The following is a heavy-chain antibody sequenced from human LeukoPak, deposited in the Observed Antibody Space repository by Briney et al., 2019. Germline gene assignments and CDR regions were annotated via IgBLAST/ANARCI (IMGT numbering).Heavy chain of an antibody. CDR2: IYSGGST. Sequence: GGSLRLSCAVSGFSVSNNYMSWVRQAPGKGLEWVSVIYSGGSTFYADSVKGRFTISRDNSKNTLYLQMNSLRAEDTAVYYCASDSYSPEYFQHWGQGTLVTVSS. V-gene: IGHV3-66*01. D-gene: IGHD2-15*01. J-gene: IGHJ1*01. CDR3: ASDSYSPEYFQH. CDR1: GFSVSNNY.